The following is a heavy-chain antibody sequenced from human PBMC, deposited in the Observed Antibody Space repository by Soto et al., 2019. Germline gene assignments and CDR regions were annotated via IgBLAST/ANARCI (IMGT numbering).Heavy chain of an antibody. D-gene: IGHD3-3*01. CDR2: ITYDGSTK. CDR3: ARDVGTQMDFWSTSGMEV. Sequence: QVHLVESGGGVVQPGRPLRLSCAASGLSFGDDAMHWVRQAPGKGLEWVAVITYDGSTKNYADSVRGRFTISRDNSKSTLYLHMDSLITDDTAVYYCARDVGTQMDFWSTSGMEVGGQGTTFTVSS. J-gene: IGHJ6*02. CDR1: GLSFGDDA. V-gene: IGHV3-30-3*01.